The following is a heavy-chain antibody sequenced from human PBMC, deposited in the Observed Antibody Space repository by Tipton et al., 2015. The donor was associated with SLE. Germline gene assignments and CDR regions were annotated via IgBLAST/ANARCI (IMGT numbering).Heavy chain of an antibody. CDR2: ISSNGGST. Sequence: SLRLSCSASGFTFSSYAMHWVRQAPGKGLEYVSAISSNGGSTYYADSVKGRFTISRDNSKNTLYLQMNSLRAEDTAVYYCAKEGITIFGVVIPGAFDIWGQGTMVTVSS. CDR3: AKEGITIFGVVIPGAFDI. V-gene: IGHV3-64*04. CDR1: GFTFSSYA. D-gene: IGHD3-3*01. J-gene: IGHJ3*02.